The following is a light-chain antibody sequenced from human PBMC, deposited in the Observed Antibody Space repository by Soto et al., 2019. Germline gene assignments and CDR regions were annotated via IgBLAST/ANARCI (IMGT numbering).Light chain of an antibody. Sequence: DIFTITCRASQDISSALAWYQQKPGKAPKLLMNDASSLESGVPSRFSGSGSGADFTLTIRRLQPEDFATYYCQHFNNYPTFGPGTRLEI. CDR3: QHFNNYPT. V-gene: IGKV1D-13*01. CDR2: DAS. CDR1: QDISSA. J-gene: IGKJ5*01.